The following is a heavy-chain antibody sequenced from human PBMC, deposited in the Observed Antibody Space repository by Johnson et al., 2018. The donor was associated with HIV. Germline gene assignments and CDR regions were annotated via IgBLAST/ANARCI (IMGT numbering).Heavy chain of an antibody. CDR3: ASEVRGVLDI. CDR1: GFTFNTYV. Sequence: VQLVESGGGLVQRGGSLRLSCAASGFTFNTYVMNWVRQAPGKGLEWVSLIAASGDSTYYADSVRGRFTISIDNSKNTLYLQMNSLRVEDTAVYYCASEVRGVLDIWGQGTMVTVSS. V-gene: IGHV3-23*04. D-gene: IGHD3-10*01. CDR2: IAASGDST. J-gene: IGHJ3*02.